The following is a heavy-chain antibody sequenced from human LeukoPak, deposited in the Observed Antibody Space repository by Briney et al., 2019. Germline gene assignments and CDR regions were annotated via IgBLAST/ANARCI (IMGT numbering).Heavy chain of an antibody. D-gene: IGHD2-15*01. CDR1: GGSVSSSRYY. CDR2: IYYSGST. J-gene: IGHJ5*02. Sequence: PSETLSLTCTVSGGSVSSSRYYWGWIRQTPGKGLEWIGTIYYSGSTYYNPSLKSRVTIFVDTSKNQFSLKLSSVTAADTAVYYCATILGYCNGDSCLNWFDPWGQGTLVTVSS. CDR3: ATILGYCNGDSCLNWFDP. V-gene: IGHV4-39*01.